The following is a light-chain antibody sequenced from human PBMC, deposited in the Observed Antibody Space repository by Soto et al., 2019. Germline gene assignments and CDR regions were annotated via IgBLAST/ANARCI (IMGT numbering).Light chain of an antibody. CDR2: AAS. CDR3: QQSYSTPFT. J-gene: IGKJ5*01. CDR1: QRISYY. V-gene: IGKV1-39*01. Sequence: DIEMTQSPSSLSASVGDRVTITCRASQRISYYLNWFQQKPGRAPKLLIYAASSVEAGVPTRYSGSGSGTDFTLTISSLQPEDFATYYCQQSYSTPFTFGQGTRLEIK.